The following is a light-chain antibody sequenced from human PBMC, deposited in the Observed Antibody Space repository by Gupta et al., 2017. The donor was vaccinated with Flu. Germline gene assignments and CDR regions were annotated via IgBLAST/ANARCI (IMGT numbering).Light chain of an antibody. CDR1: QSVSSSY. V-gene: IGKV3-20*01. CDR2: GAS. CDR3: QQYGSSPWT. Sequence: EIVLTQSPVTLSLSPGERATLSCRASQSVSSSYLAWYQQKPGQAPRLLIYGASSRATGIPDRFSGSGSVTDFTLTISRLEPEDFAVYYCQQYGSSPWTFGQGTKVEIK. J-gene: IGKJ1*01.